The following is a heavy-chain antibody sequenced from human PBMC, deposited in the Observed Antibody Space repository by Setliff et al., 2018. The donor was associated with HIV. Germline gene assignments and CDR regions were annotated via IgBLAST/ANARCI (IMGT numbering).Heavy chain of an antibody. Sequence: ASVKVSCKASGYSFINYGISWVRQAPGQGLEWMGWISAYNGNTDYAPRLLSRVTMTTDTSTSTAYMELRSLSSDDTAVYYCARARLQGIVTAVGPRDNCLDPWGQGTRVTVSS. CDR1: GYSFINYG. CDR2: ISAYNGNT. CDR3: ARARLQGIVTAVGPRDNCLDP. D-gene: IGHD1-26*01. V-gene: IGHV1-18*01. J-gene: IGHJ5*02.